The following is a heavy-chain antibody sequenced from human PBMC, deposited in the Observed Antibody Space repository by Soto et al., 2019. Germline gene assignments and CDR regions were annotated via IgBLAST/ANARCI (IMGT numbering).Heavy chain of an antibody. CDR3: ARESSSGRRDRIDY. D-gene: IGHD6-19*01. J-gene: IGHJ4*02. CDR2: IWYDGTNR. V-gene: IGHV3-33*01. Sequence: GGSLRLCCVASGVTFSNHGMHWVRQAPGKGLEWVTVIWYDGTNRFYADSVKGRFTISRDISENTVYLQMDSLRSEDTAVYYCARESSSGRRDRIDYWGQGTLVTVSS. CDR1: GVTFSNHG.